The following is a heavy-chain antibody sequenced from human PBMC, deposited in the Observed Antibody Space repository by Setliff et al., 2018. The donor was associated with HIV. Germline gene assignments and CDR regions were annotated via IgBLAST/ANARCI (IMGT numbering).Heavy chain of an antibody. CDR1: GGSISGHY. Sequence: SETLSLTCTVSGGSISGHYWSWIRQPPGKGLEWIGYIYTSGSTNYNPSLKSRVTISVDTSKNQFSLKLSSVTAADTAVYYCARLRYSVFDYWGHGTLVTVSS. V-gene: IGHV4-4*09. CDR3: ARLRYSVFDY. D-gene: IGHD3-9*01. CDR2: IYTSGST. J-gene: IGHJ4*01.